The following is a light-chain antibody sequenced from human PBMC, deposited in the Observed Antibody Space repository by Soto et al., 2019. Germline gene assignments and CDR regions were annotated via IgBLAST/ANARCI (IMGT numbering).Light chain of an antibody. J-gene: IGLJ1*01. CDR2: DVS. Sequence: QSALTQPASVSGSPGQSITISCTGTSSDVGSYNLVSWYQQHPGKAPKLIIYDVSSRPSGVSNRFSGSKSGNTASLTISGLQAEDEADYYCSSHTSSSTPYVFGTVTKVTVL. CDR3: SSHTSSSTPYV. CDR1: SSDVGSYNL. V-gene: IGLV2-14*02.